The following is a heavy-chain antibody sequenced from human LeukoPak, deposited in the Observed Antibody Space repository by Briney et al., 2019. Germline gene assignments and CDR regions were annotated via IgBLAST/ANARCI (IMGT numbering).Heavy chain of an antibody. Sequence: PGRSLRLSCAAYGFTFSSYAMHWVRQAPGKGLEWVAAISYDGSNKYYADSVKGRFTISRDSSKNTLYLQMNSLRDEGTDVYYVSFSDGDWYSADYYYYMDVWGKGTTVTVSS. J-gene: IGHJ6*03. D-gene: IGHD2-21*02. CDR1: GFTFSSYA. CDR3: SFSDGDWYSADYYYYMDV. CDR2: ISYDGSNK. V-gene: IGHV3-30*04.